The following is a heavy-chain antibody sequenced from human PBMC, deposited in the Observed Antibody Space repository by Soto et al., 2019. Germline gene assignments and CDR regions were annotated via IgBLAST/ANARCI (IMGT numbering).Heavy chain of an antibody. J-gene: IGHJ4*02. Sequence: GGSLRLSCAASGFTFTDYAMNWVRQSPGRGLEWVSTISGRGGSTYYADSVKGRFTISRDNSKNSLYLQMNSLRAEDTAVYYCARARRDGYNFDYWGQGTLVTVSS. V-gene: IGHV3-23*01. CDR1: GFTFTDYA. CDR3: ARARRDGYNFDY. D-gene: IGHD5-12*01. CDR2: ISGRGGST.